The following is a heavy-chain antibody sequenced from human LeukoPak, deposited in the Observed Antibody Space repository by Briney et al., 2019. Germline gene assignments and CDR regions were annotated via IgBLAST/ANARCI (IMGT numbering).Heavy chain of an antibody. V-gene: IGHV3-7*01. D-gene: IGHD6-13*01. Sequence: GGSLRLSCAASGFTFSSYWMSWVRQAPGKGLEWVANIKQDGSEKYYVDSVKGRFTISRDNAKNSLYLQMNSLRAEDTAVYYCARTGYSSSPLTLDYWGQGTLVTVSS. CDR3: ARTGYSSSPLTLDY. J-gene: IGHJ4*02. CDR2: IKQDGSEK. CDR1: GFTFSSYW.